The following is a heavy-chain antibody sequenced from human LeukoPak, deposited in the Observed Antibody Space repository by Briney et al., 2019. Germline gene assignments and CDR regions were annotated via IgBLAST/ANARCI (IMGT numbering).Heavy chain of an antibody. Sequence: GGSLRLSCAASGFTFSSYWMHWVRQAPGKGLVWVSRINSDGSSTSYADSVEGRFTISRDNAKNTLYLQMNSLRAEDTAVYYCARAGGYSYGFHYYYYMDVWGKGTTVTVSS. D-gene: IGHD5-18*01. CDR2: INSDGSST. J-gene: IGHJ6*03. CDR1: GFTFSSYW. CDR3: ARAGGYSYGFHYYYYMDV. V-gene: IGHV3-74*01.